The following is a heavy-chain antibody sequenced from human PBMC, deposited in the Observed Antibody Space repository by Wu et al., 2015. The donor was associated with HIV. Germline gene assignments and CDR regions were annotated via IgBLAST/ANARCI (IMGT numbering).Heavy chain of an antibody. D-gene: IGHD3-16*01. Sequence: QAQLMQSGAEVKKPGASVKVSCKASGYTFTHYDINWVRQASGQGLEWMGWMNPNSGNTGYRQRFQGRVTMTRDNSITTAYMELRGLRSEDTAIYYCAVLYDVQGDKAILDHWGQGTVVTVSS. CDR2: MNPNSGNT. CDR3: AVLYDVQGDKAILDH. J-gene: IGHJ4*02. V-gene: IGHV1-8*01. CDR1: GYTFTHYD.